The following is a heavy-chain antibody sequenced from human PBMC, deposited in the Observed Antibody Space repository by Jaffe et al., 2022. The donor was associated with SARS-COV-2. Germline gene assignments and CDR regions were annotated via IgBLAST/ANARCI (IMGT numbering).Heavy chain of an antibody. CDR2: INQDGSVK. V-gene: IGHV3-7*01. CDR3: VKTRDTSGYYDY. J-gene: IGHJ4*02. D-gene: IGHD3-22*01. Sequence: EVQLVESGGGLVQPGGSLRLSCAASGFTFSNYWMSWVRQAPGKGLEWVASINQDGSVKHCVDSMKGRFTISRDNAKNSLYLQMNSLRAEDTAVYSCVKTRDTSGYYDYWGQGTLVTVSS. CDR1: GFTFSNYW.